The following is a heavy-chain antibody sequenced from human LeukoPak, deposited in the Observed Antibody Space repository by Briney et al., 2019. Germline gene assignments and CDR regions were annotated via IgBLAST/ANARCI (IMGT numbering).Heavy chain of an antibody. V-gene: IGHV3-7*01. CDR3: ADFDRS. CDR2: INKDASNR. Sequence: GGSLRLSCAASGLTFSAAWLSWVGQAPGKGLEWVATINKDASNRYYVDSVKGRFTISRDNAKNSLYLQMASLRADDTALYYCADFDRSWGQGTLVTVSS. CDR1: GLTFSAAW. D-gene: IGHD3-22*01. J-gene: IGHJ4*02.